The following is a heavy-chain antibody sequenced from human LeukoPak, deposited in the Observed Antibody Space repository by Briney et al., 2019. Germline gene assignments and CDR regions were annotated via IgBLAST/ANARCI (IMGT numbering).Heavy chain of an antibody. V-gene: IGHV3-64*01. CDR1: GFTFSSYA. J-gene: IGHJ5*02. Sequence: GGSLRLSCAASGFTFSSYAMHWVRRAPGKGLEYVSAIRSNGGSTYYANSVKGRFTISRDNSKNTLYLQMGSLRAEDMAVYYCARASTYYYGSGWFDPWGQGTLVTVSS. CDR2: IRSNGGST. CDR3: ARASTYYYGSGWFDP. D-gene: IGHD3-10*01.